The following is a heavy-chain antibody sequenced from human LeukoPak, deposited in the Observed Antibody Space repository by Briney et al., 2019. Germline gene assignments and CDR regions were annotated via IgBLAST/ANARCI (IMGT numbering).Heavy chain of an antibody. J-gene: IGHJ4*02. CDR1: GGTFNSYA. D-gene: IGHD2-2*01. V-gene: IGHV1-69*13. CDR3: AREVAYCSSTSCDDY. Sequence: SVKVSCKASGGTFNSYAISWVRQAPGQGLEWMGGIIPMFETANYAQKFQGRVTITADESTSTAYMELSSLRSEDTAVYYCAREVAYCSSTSCDDYWGQGTLVTVSS. CDR2: IIPMFETA.